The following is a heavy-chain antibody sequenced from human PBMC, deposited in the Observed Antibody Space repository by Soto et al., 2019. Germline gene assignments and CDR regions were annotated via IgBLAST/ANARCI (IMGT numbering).Heavy chain of an antibody. V-gene: IGHV3-74*01. Sequence: EVQLVESGGGLVQPGGSLRLSCAASGFTFSNYWMNWVRQAPGEGLVWVSRIKTDGSSTSYADSVKGRFTISRDNAKNTMYLQMNSLRAEDTAVYYCARVGVGHYEFDYWGQGTLVTVSS. CDR2: IKTDGSST. CDR1: GFTFSNYW. CDR3: ARVGVGHYEFDY. J-gene: IGHJ4*02. D-gene: IGHD3-16*01.